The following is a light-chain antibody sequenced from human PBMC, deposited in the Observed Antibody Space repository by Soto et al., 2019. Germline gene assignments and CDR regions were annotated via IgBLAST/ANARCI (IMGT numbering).Light chain of an antibody. CDR2: KIS. Sequence: DIVLTQAPLSPPVTLGQPASISCRSSQNLVHSDGNPYFSWLNQRPGQPPRLLIYKISTRFSGVPDRFSGSGARTDFTLTINRVEAEDVGVYYCMQATHYPWAFGQGTKVDIK. V-gene: IGKV2-24*01. CDR3: MQATHYPWA. CDR1: QNLVHSDGNPY. J-gene: IGKJ1*01.